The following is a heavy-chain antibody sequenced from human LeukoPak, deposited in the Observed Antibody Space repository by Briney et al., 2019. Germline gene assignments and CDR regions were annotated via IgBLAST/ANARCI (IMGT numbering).Heavy chain of an antibody. Sequence: SETLSLTCTVSGGSISSGGYYWSWIRQPPGKGLEWIGYIYHSGSTYYNPSLKSRVTMSVDTSKNQFSLKLSSVTAADTAVYYCASSITIFGVVTHFDYWGQGTLVTVSS. D-gene: IGHD3-3*01. CDR3: ASSITIFGVVTHFDY. V-gene: IGHV4-30-2*01. CDR2: IYHSGST. J-gene: IGHJ4*02. CDR1: GGSISSGGYY.